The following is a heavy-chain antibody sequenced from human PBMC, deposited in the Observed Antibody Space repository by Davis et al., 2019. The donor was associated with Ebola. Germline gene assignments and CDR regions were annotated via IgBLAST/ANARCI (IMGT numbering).Heavy chain of an antibody. CDR1: GYSFSSYS. D-gene: IGHD3-3*01. J-gene: IGHJ4*02. V-gene: IGHV1-3*01. Sequence: ASVKVSCKASGYSFSSYSIHWLRQAPGQRLEWMGWINPGIGNTKYSQKFQGRVTITRDTSASTAYMELSSLRSEDTAVYYCAREEGTIFGVVIPYYFDYWGQGTLVTVSS. CDR3: AREEGTIFGVVIPYYFDY. CDR2: INPGIGNT.